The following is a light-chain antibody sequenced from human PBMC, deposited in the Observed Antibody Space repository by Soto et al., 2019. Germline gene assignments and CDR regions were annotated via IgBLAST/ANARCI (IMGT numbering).Light chain of an antibody. V-gene: IGLV1-51*01. CDR1: SSNVGNNY. J-gene: IGLJ2*01. Sequence: QSVLTQPPSVSAAPGQKVTISCSGSSSNVGNNYVYWYQQLPGTAPKLLIYDNNKRPSGIPDRCSGSKSGTSATLGITGLQTGDESDYYCGPWDDSLSAVFGGGTKLTVL. CDR3: GPWDDSLSAV. CDR2: DNN.